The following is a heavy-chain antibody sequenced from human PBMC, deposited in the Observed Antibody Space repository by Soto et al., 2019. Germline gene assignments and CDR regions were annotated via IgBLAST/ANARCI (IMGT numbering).Heavy chain of an antibody. CDR3: ARLYYDSSGYYYYYGMDV. D-gene: IGHD3-22*01. Sequence: ASVKVSCKASGYTFTSYDINWVRQATGQGLEWMGWMNPNSGNTGYAQKFQGRVTMTRNTSISTAYMELSSLRSEDTAVYYCARLYYDSSGYYYYYGMDVLGQGTTVTVSS. V-gene: IGHV1-8*01. J-gene: IGHJ6*02. CDR1: GYTFTSYD. CDR2: MNPNSGNT.